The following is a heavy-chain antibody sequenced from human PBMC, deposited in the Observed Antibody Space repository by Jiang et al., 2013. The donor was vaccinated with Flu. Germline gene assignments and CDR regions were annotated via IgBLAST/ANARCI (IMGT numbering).Heavy chain of an antibody. J-gene: IGHJ6*03. V-gene: IGHV3-23*01. CDR1: GFTFSSYA. Sequence: QLLESGGGLVQPGGSLRLSCAASGFTFSSYAMSWVRQAPGKGLEWVSAISGSGGSTYYADSVKGRFTISRDNSKNTLYLQMNSLRAEDTAVYYCAKGGVVVPATPYYYYMDVWGKGTTVTVSS. CDR2: ISGSGGST. CDR3: AKGGVVVPATPYYYYMDV. D-gene: IGHD2-2*01.